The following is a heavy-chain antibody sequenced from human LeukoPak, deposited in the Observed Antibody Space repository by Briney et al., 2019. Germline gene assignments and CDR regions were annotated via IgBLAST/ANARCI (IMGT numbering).Heavy chain of an antibody. D-gene: IGHD6-19*01. J-gene: IGHJ4*02. CDR3: ARHRVFHNGWHDY. Sequence: SETLSLTCTVSGGSIRSDYWSWIRQPPGKGLEWIGYIYYNGVTNCDPSLKSRVTISVDTFQNRFSLKLSSVTAADTAVYYCARHRVFHNGWHDYWGQGTLVTVSS. CDR2: IYYNGVT. CDR1: GGSIRSDY. V-gene: IGHV4-59*08.